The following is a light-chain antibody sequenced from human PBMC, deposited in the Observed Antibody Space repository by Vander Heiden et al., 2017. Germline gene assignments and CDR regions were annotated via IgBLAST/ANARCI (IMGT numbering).Light chain of an antibody. CDR3: QQSDSTPRT. V-gene: IGKV1-39*01. J-gene: IGKJ1*01. Sequence: DIQMTQSPSSLSASAGDRVTITCRASQSIGNHVYCFQQKPGEAPNLLIYAASYSQSGVPSRFSGSSAAADITLTISMHHPEDFATYYCQQSDSTPRTFGQGTKVEIK. CDR2: AAS. CDR1: QSIGNH.